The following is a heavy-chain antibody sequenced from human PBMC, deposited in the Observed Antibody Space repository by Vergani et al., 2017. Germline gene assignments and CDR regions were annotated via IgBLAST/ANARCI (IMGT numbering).Heavy chain of an antibody. CDR1: GGTFSSYA. J-gene: IGHJ4*02. D-gene: IGHD3-10*01. V-gene: IGHV1-24*01. CDR3: ATDGGSGSYVAPFDY. CDR2: FDPEDGET. Sequence: QVQLVQSGAEVKKPGSSVKVSCKASGGTFSSYAISWVRQAPGQGLEWMGGFDPEDGETIYAQKFQGRVTMTEDTSTDTAYMELSSLRSEDTAVYYCATDGGSGSYVAPFDYWGQGTLVTVSS.